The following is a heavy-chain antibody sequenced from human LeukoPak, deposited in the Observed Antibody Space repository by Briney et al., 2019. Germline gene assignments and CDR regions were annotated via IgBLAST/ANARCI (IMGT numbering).Heavy chain of an antibody. D-gene: IGHD2/OR15-2a*01. CDR3: ARSVIVADTTRGFDY. CDR1: GFMFSTYE. Sequence: PGGSLRLSCAASGFMFSTYEMNWVRQAPGKGLEWLSYISYNGRSIYYADSVKGRFTISRDNAKNLLYLQMNSLRAEDTAVYYCARSVIVADTTRGFDYWGQGILVTVSS. J-gene: IGHJ4*02. CDR2: ISYNGRSI. V-gene: IGHV3-48*03.